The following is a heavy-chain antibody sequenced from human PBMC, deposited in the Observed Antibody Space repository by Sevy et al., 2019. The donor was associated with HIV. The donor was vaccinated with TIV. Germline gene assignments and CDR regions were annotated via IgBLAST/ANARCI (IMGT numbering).Heavy chain of an antibody. V-gene: IGHV3-48*02. D-gene: IGHD5-12*01. CDR1: GFTFSIFD. Sequence: GGSLRLSCAASGFTFSIFDLDWFGQAPGKGLEWVSSFRGSGGSFIPYYADSVKGRFTISRDNAKNSLYLQMNSLRDEDTAVYYCTRNRGYHTFDHWGQGTLVTVSS. CDR3: TRNRGYHTFDH. J-gene: IGHJ4*02. CDR2: FRGSGGSFIP.